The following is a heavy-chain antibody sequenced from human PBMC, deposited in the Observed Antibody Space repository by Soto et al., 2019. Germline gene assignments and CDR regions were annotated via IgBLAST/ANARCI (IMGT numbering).Heavy chain of an antibody. CDR3: ARDLSTVAVPSASNWFDP. J-gene: IGHJ5*02. CDR2: ISGRSGSM. Sequence: EVYLVESGGGLVKPGGSLRLSCTASGFTFSSYTMNWVRQAPGKGLEWVSSISGRSGSMYHADSVKGRFTISRDNAKHSLYLQMNSLRAEDTAVYYCARDLSTVAVPSASNWFDPWGQGTLVTVSS. D-gene: IGHD2-2*01. CDR1: GFTFSSYT. V-gene: IGHV3-21*01.